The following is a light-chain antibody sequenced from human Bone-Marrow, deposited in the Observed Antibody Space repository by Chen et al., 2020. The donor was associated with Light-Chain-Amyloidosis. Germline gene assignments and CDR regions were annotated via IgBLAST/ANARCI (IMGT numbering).Light chain of an antibody. V-gene: IGLV2-14*01. CDR2: EVT. J-gene: IGLJ1*01. Sequence: QYALTQPASVSGSPGQANTISCTGTSSDVGDDNHVSWYQQHPDKAPKLMIYEVTNRPSWVPDRFSGSKSDNTASLAISGLQTEDEADYFCSSYTITNTLVFGSGTRVTVL. CDR3: SSYTITNTLV. CDR1: SSDVGDDNH.